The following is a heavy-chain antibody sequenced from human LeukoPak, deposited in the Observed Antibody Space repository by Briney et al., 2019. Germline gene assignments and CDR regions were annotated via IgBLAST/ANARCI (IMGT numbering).Heavy chain of an antibody. CDR2: ISYDGSIK. CDR1: GFTFSSYG. Sequence: PGGSLRLSCAAPGFTFSSYGMHWVRQAPGKGLGWVADISYDGSIKYYADSVKGRFTISRDNTKNTLYLQMDSLRTEDTAVYYCAKDPEWRQLIPMHFDYWGQGTLVTVSS. J-gene: IGHJ4*02. CDR3: AKDPEWRQLIPMHFDY. V-gene: IGHV3-30*18. D-gene: IGHD2-15*01.